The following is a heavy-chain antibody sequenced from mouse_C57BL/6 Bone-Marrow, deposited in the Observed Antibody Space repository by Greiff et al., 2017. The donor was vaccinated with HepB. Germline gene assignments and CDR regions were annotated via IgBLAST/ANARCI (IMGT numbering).Heavy chain of an antibody. V-gene: IGHV1-64*01. CDR2: IHPNSGST. Sequence: VQLQQSGAELVKPGASVKLSCKASGYTFTSYWMHWVKQRPGQGLEWIGMIHPNSGSTNYNEKFKSKATLTVDKSSSTAYMQLSSLTSEDSAVYYCARLELLRSFDYWGQGTTLTVSS. CDR3: ARLELLRSFDY. CDR1: GYTFTSYW. J-gene: IGHJ2*01. D-gene: IGHD1-1*01.